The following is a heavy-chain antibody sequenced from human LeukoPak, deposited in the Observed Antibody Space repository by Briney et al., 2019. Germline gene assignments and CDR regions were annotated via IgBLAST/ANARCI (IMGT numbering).Heavy chain of an antibody. CDR2: IRYDGSNK. Sequence: GGSLRLSCAASGFTFSSYGMHWVRQAPGKGLEWVAFIRYDGSNKYYADSVKGRFTISRDNSKNTLYLQMNSLRAEDTAVYYCARDQDSSGWYWYFQHWGQGTLVTVSS. CDR1: GFTFSSYG. CDR3: ARDQDSSGWYWYFQH. J-gene: IGHJ1*01. D-gene: IGHD6-19*01. V-gene: IGHV3-30*02.